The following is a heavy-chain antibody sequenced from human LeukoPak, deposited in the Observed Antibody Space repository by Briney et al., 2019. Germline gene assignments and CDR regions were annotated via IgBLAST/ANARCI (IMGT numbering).Heavy chain of an antibody. D-gene: IGHD1-14*01. CDR3: AKPARTDYADF. CDR1: GFTFRSHA. V-gene: IGHV3-23*01. Sequence: GGSLRLSCAASGFTFRSHAMNWVRQAPGKGLEWVSAISGSGASTYYADSVKGRFTISRDNSKNTLYLQMNSLRAEDTAVYYCAKPARTDYADFWGQGTLVTVSS. CDR2: ISGSGAST. J-gene: IGHJ4*02.